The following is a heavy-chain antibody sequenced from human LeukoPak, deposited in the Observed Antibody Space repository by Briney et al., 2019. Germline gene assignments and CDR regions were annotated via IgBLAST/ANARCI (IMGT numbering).Heavy chain of an antibody. V-gene: IGHV4-30-2*01. CDR2: IYHSGST. CDR1: GGSISSGGYS. D-gene: IGHD3-16*02. Sequence: SQTLSPTCAVSGGSISSGGYSWSWIRQPPGKGLEWIGYIYHSGSTYYNPSLKSRVTISVDRSKSQFSLKLSSVTAADTAVYYCARGCYDYVWGSYRFNWFDPWGQGTLVTVSS. J-gene: IGHJ5*02. CDR3: ARGCYDYVWGSYRFNWFDP.